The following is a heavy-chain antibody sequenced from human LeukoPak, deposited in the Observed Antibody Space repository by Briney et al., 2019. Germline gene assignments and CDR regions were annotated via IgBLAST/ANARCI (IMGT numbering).Heavy chain of an antibody. Sequence: SVTVSCKASGGTFSSYAISWVRQAPGQGLEWMGGIIPIFGTANYAQKFQGRVTITADESTSTAYMELSSLRSEDTAVYYCARNRVPYDSSGYWIDYWGQGTLVTVSS. J-gene: IGHJ4*02. CDR2: IIPIFGTA. V-gene: IGHV1-69*13. CDR1: GGTFSSYA. CDR3: ARNRVPYDSSGYWIDY. D-gene: IGHD3-22*01.